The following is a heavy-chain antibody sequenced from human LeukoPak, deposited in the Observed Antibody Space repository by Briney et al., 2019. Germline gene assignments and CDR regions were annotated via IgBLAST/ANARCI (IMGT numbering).Heavy chain of an antibody. V-gene: IGHV4-4*02. D-gene: IGHD2-15*01. CDR3: ARRILTSAEGMDV. CDR1: GGSISSSNW. J-gene: IGHJ6*02. Sequence: PSGTLSLTCAVSGGSISSSNWWSWVRQPPGKGLEWIGEIYHSGSTNYNPSLKSRVTLSVDKSKNQFSLKLSSVTAADTAVYYCARRILTSAEGMDVWGQGTTVTVSS. CDR2: IYHSGST.